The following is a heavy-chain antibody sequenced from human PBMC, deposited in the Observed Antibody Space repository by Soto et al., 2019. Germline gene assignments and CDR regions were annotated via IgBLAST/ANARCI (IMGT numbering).Heavy chain of an antibody. V-gene: IGHV3-30-3*01. CDR2: ISYDGSNK. J-gene: IGHJ4*02. Sequence: GGSLRLSCAASGFTFSSYAMHWVRQAPGKGLEWVAVISYDGSNKYYADSVKGRFTISRDNSKYTLYLQMNSLRAEDTAVYYCARGYDILTGYYEGVDYWGQGTLVTVSS. D-gene: IGHD3-9*01. CDR3: ARGYDILTGYYEGVDY. CDR1: GFTFSSYA.